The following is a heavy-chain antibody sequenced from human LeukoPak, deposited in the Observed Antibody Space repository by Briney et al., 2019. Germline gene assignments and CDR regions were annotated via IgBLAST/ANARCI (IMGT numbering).Heavy chain of an antibody. CDR2: INHSGST. CDR3: AREGRYRYGYNEYHLYMDI. CDR1: GGSFSGYY. J-gene: IGHJ6*03. D-gene: IGHD5-18*01. V-gene: IGHV4-34*01. Sequence: SETLSLTCAVYGGSFSGYYWSWIRQPPGKGLEWIGEINHSGSTNYNPSLKSRVTISVDTSKDQFSLKLSSVTAAETAVYYCAREGRYRYGYNEYHLYMDIWGKGTTVTVSS.